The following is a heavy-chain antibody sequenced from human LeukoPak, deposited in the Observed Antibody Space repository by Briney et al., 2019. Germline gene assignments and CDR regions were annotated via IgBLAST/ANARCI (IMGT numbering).Heavy chain of an antibody. CDR1: GFTFTSSA. CDR2: IVVGSGNT. Sequence: ASVKVSCKASGFTFTSSAVQGVRQARGQRLEWIGWIVVGSGNTKYAQKFHERVALTRDMSTSTAYMELSSLRSEDTAVYYCAARGYAYGSFSYWGQGTLVTVSS. J-gene: IGHJ4*02. CDR3: AARGYAYGSFSY. V-gene: IGHV1-58*01. D-gene: IGHD5-18*01.